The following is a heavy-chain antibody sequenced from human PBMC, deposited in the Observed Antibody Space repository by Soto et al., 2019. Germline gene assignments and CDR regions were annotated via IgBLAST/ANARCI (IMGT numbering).Heavy chain of an antibody. CDR3: ARVYGSGSYIAFDI. CDR2: INPSGGST. V-gene: IGHV1-46*01. CDR1: GYTFTSYY. J-gene: IGHJ3*02. D-gene: IGHD3-10*01. Sequence: ASVKVSCKASGYTFTSYYIHWVRQAPGQGLEWMGIINPSGGSTSYAQKFQGRVTMTRDTSTNTSYMELRSLRSDDTAMYYCARVYGSGSYIAFDIWGQGTMVTVSS.